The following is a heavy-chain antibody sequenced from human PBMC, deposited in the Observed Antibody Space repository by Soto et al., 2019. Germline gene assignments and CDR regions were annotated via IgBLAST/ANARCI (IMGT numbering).Heavy chain of an antibody. CDR3: AHHRMYYDILTGSFDY. D-gene: IGHD3-9*01. CDR2: IYWDDDK. CDR1: GFSLTTSGVG. Sequence: QITLKESGPTLVKPTQTVTLTCTLSGFSLTTSGVGVGWFRQPPGKALEWLALIYWDDDKHYGPSLKSRLTITKDTSKNQVVLTMTNMDPVDTATYYCAHHRMYYDILTGSFDYWGQGTLVTVSS. V-gene: IGHV2-5*05. J-gene: IGHJ4*02.